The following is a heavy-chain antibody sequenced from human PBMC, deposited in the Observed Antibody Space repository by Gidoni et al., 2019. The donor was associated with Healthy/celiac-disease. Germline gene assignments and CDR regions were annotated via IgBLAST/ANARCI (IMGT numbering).Heavy chain of an antibody. V-gene: IGHV4-39*01. CDR3: ATSLRYFDWLVAD. D-gene: IGHD3-9*01. CDR1: GGSISSSSYY. Sequence: QLQLQESGPGLVKPSETLSLTCTVSGGSISSSSYYWGWISRPPGKGLELMGIIYYSGSTYYNPSLKSRVTISVDTSKNQVSLKLSSVTAADTAVYYCATSLRYFDWLVADWGQGTLVTVSS. J-gene: IGHJ4*02. CDR2: IYYSGST.